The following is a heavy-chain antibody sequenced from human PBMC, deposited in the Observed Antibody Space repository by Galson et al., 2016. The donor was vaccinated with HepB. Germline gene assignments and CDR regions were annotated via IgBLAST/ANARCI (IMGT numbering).Heavy chain of an antibody. CDR2: IKHDGSEK. CDR1: RFTFSSHW. Sequence: SLRLSCAASRFTFSSHWMSWVRQAPGKGLEWVANIKHDGSEKYYVDSVKGRFSISRDNGKDSLYLQMNSLRAEDTALYYCARFDYGDYNDAFDIWGQGTMGTVSS. V-gene: IGHV3-7*01. CDR3: ARFDYGDYNDAFDI. D-gene: IGHD4-17*01. J-gene: IGHJ3*02.